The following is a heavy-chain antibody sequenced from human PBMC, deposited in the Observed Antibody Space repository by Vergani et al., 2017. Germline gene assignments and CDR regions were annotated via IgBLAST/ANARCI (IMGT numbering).Heavy chain of an antibody. V-gene: IGHV1-3*04. J-gene: IGHJ4*02. CDR1: GYTFTSYA. Sequence: QVQLVQSGAEVKKPGASVKVSCKASGYTFTSYAMHWVRQAPGQRLEWMGWINTGNGNTKYSQKFQGRVTMTTEPSTSTAYMELRSLRSEDTAVYDCARERGGGGSSWYGTLGYWGQGTLVTVSS. D-gene: IGHD6-13*01. CDR3: ARERGGGGSSWYGTLGY. CDR2: INTGNGNT.